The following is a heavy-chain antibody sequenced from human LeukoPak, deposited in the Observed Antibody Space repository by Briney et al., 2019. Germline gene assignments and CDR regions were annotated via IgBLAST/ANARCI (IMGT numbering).Heavy chain of an antibody. CDR2: INPNSGGT. Sequence: ASVKVSCKASGYTFTGYYMHWVRQAPGQGLEWMGWINPNSGGTNYAQKFQGRVTMTRDTSISTAYMELSRLRSDDTAVYYCARDREWGVVVPAAADYWGQGTLVTVSS. CDR1: GYTFTGYY. J-gene: IGHJ4*02. D-gene: IGHD2-2*01. V-gene: IGHV1-2*02. CDR3: ARDREWGVVVPAAADY.